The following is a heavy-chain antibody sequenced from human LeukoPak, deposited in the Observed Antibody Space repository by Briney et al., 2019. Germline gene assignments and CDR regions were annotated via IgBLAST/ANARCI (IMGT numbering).Heavy chain of an antibody. Sequence: SETLSLTCTVSGGSISSSSYYWGWIRQPPGQGLEWSGSSYYSGSTYYNPSLRSRVTISVDTSKNQFSLKLSSVTAADTAVYYCARMPLRKVGANPTFDYWGQGTLVTVSS. J-gene: IGHJ4*02. D-gene: IGHD1-26*01. CDR2: SYYSGST. V-gene: IGHV4-39*01. CDR3: ARMPLRKVGANPTFDY. CDR1: GGSISSSSYY.